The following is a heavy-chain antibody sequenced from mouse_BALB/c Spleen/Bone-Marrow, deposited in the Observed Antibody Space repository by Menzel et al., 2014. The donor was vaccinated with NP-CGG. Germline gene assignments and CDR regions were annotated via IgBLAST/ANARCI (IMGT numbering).Heavy chain of an antibody. J-gene: IGHJ4*01. V-gene: IGHV3-6*02. CDR2: ISYDGSN. CDR3: ARRGGNPSYAMDY. CDR1: GYSITSGYY. Sequence: EVQPVESGPGLVKPSQSLSLTCSVTGYSITSGYYWNWIRQFPGNKLEWMGYISYDGSNNYNPSLKNRISITRDTSKNQFFLKLNSVTTEDTATYYCARRGGNPSYAMDYWGQGTSVTVSS. D-gene: IGHD2-1*01.